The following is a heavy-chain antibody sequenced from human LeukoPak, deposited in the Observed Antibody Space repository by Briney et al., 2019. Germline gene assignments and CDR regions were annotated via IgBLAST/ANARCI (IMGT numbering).Heavy chain of an antibody. CDR3: ARWYCSSTSCYPFDY. J-gene: IGHJ4*02. CDR2: ISAYNGNT. CDR1: GYTFTSYG. D-gene: IGHD2-2*01. V-gene: IGHV1-18*01. Sequence: GASVKVSRKASGYTFTSYGISWVRQAPGQGLEWMGWISAYNGNTNYAQKLQGRVTMTTDASTSTAYMELRSLRSDDTAVYYCARWYCSSTSCYPFDYWGQGTLVTVSS.